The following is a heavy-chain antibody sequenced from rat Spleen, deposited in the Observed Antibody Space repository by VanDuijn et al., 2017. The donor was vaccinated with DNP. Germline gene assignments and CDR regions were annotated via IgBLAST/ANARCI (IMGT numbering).Heavy chain of an antibody. CDR1: GFSITSNY. CDR2: ISSAGST. Sequence: EVQLQESGPGLVKPSQSLSLTCSVTGFSITSNYWAWIRKFPGNKLEWMGFISSAGSTNYNPSLKRRISISRDTSKNQFFLQLNSVTTEDTATYYCARWGDYFDYWGQGVMVTVSS. V-gene: IGHV3-1*01. CDR3: ARWGDYFDY. J-gene: IGHJ2*01.